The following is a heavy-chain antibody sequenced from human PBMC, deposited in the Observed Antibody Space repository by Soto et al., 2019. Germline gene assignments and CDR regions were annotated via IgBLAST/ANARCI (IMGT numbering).Heavy chain of an antibody. CDR2: TYHTGST. V-gene: IGHV4-59*13. D-gene: IGHD3-10*01. Sequence: PSETLSLTCTISGGPFGTNYWSWISQAPGKGLEWIGYTYHTGSTKYNPSLKSRATISVDTSKNQFSLTLNSAAAADTAVYYCATDSAGRGPFDPWGQGILVTVSS. CDR3: ATDSAGRGPFDP. J-gene: IGHJ5*02. CDR1: GGPFGTNY.